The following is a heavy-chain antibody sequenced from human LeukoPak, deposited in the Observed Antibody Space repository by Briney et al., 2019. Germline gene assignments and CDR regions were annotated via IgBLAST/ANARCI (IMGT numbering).Heavy chain of an antibody. CDR1: GGSISSSSYY. V-gene: IGHV4-39*07. D-gene: IGHD2-2*02. J-gene: IGHJ6*02. Sequence: SETLSLTCTVSGGSISSSSYYWGWIRQPPGKGLEWIGEINHSGSTNYNPSLKSRVTISVDTSKNQFSLKLSSVTAADTAVYYCARLVGYCSSTSCYRSPVPNMDVWGQGTTVTVSS. CDR3: ARLVGYCSSTSCYRSPVPNMDV. CDR2: INHSGST.